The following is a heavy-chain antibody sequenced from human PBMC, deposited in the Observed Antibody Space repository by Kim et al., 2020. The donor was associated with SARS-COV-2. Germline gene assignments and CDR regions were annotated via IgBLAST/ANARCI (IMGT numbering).Heavy chain of an antibody. CDR2: IRKDDRFT. CDR1: GFIFSDYY. Sequence: GGSLRLSCAASGFIFSDYYMEWVRQAPGKGLVWVSRIRKDDRFTGYADSVKGRFIISRDNAKNTLYLQINSLTDEDTAVYYCARDLAKGGWGQGILVTVSS. D-gene: IGHD3-16*01. CDR3: ARDLAKGG. V-gene: IGHV3-74*01. J-gene: IGHJ4*02.